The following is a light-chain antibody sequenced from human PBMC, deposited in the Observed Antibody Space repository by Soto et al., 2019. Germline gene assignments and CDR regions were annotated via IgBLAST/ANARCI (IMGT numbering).Light chain of an antibody. V-gene: IGKV1-8*01. Sequence: AIRMTQSPSSFSASTGDRVTITCRASQGISSYLAWYQQKPGKAPKLLIYAASTLQSGVQSRFSGSGSGTDFTLTIRCLQSEDFATYYCKQYYSYQRTFGQGTKVDIK. CDR2: AAS. CDR1: QGISSY. CDR3: KQYYSYQRT. J-gene: IGKJ1*01.